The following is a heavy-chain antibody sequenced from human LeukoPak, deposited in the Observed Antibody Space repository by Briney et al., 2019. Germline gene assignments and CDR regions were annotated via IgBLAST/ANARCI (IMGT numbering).Heavy chain of an antibody. D-gene: IGHD2-2*01. V-gene: IGHV3-11*04. Sequence: LSLTCAVYGGSFSGYYWSWVRQAPGKGLECISYISSGGDTTYYADSVKGRFTISRDNAENSLYLEMNTLRAEDTAVYYCARGGPAVVILPAAVVPYWGQGTLVTVSS. CDR3: ARGGPAVVILPAAVVPY. CDR2: ISSGGDTT. CDR1: GGSFSGYY. J-gene: IGHJ4*02.